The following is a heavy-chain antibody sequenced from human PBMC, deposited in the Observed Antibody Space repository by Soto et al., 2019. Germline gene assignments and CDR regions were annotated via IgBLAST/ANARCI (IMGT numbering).Heavy chain of an antibody. Sequence: QVQLVQSGAEVKNPGASVKVSCKASGYTFTRYGIGWARQAPGQGLEWMGWINTYNGNTNYAQNVQGRVTLTTDTPTSTAYMELRSLRSNDTAIYYSAMVDVYVTPSPQDVWGQGTTVIVSS. CDR1: GYTFTRYG. J-gene: IGHJ6*02. CDR3: AMVDVYVTPSPQDV. CDR2: INTYNGNT. D-gene: IGHD3-16*01. V-gene: IGHV1-18*01.